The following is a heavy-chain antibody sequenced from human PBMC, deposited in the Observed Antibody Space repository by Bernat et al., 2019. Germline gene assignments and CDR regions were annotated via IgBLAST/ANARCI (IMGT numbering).Heavy chain of an antibody. CDR1: GFTFSSYA. D-gene: IGHD4-11*01. CDR3: VKGPMTTVNGFDY. CDR2: ISSNGGST. J-gene: IGHJ4*02. V-gene: IGHV3-64D*06. Sequence: EVQLVESGGGLVQPGGSLRLSCSASGFTFSSYAMHWVRQAPGKGLEYVSAISSNGGSTYYADSVKGRFTISRDNSKNTLYLQMSSLRAEDTAVYYCVKGPMTTVNGFDYWGQGTLVTVSS.